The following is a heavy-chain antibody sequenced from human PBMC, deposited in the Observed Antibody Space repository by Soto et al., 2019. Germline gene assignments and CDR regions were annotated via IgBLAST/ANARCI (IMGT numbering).Heavy chain of an antibody. CDR1: GFTFSTNY. CDR3: ARLIVGSTGLDY. V-gene: IGHV3-72*01. Sequence: GGSLRLSCAASGFTFSTNYMDSFRQATGKGLEWVDRSRNKAHSYTTEYAASVKGRFTISRDESKNSLYLQMNSLKTEDTAMYYCARLIVGSTGLDYWGQGTPVTVSS. CDR2: SRNKAHSYTT. J-gene: IGHJ4*02. D-gene: IGHD1-26*01.